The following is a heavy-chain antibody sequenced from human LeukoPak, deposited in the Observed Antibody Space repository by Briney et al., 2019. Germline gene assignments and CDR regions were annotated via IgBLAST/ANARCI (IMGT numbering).Heavy chain of an antibody. V-gene: IGHV3-23*01. D-gene: IGHD4-11*01. Sequence: PGGSLRLSCAASGFTFSNYGMSCVRQAPGKGLEWVSVISGSGANTYYADSVKGRFTISRDNSKNTLYLQVNSLRAEDTAVYYCAKAKSYYSNYDYWGQGTLVTVSS. CDR2: ISGSGANT. CDR3: AKAKSYYSNYDY. J-gene: IGHJ4*02. CDR1: GFTFSNYG.